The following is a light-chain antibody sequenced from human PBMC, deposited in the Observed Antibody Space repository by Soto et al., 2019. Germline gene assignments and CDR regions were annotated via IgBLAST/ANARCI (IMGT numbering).Light chain of an antibody. CDR1: SSDVGSDNL. Sequence: QSALTQPASVSGSPGQSITISCTGTSSDVGSDNLVSWYQQHPGKAPKFMIYEVSKRPSGVSNRFSGSKSGNTASLTISGLQAEDEADYYCCSYAGSTTDVFGTGTKVTVL. CDR3: CSYAGSTTDV. J-gene: IGLJ1*01. CDR2: EVS. V-gene: IGLV2-23*02.